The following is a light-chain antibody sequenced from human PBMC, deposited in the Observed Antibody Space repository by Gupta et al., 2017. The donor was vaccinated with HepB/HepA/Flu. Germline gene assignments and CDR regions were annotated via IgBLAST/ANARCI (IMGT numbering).Light chain of an antibody. V-gene: IGLV3-10*01. CDR3: YSTDSSGNYGV. J-gene: IGLJ3*02. CDR1: ALPKKY. Sequence: SYELTQPPSVSVSPGPTARITCSGDALPKKYAYWYQQKSGQAPVLVIYEDTKRPSGIPERFSGSSSGTMATLTISGAQVEDEADYYCYSTDSSGNYGVFGGGTKLTVL. CDR2: EDT.